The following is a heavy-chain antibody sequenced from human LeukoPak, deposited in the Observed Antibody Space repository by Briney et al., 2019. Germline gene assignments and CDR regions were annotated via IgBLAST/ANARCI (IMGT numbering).Heavy chain of an antibody. D-gene: IGHD5-12*01. CDR3: AKAIGYSGYLEDY. Sequence: PGGSLRLSCAASGFTFSSYGMHWVRQAPGKGLEWVAFIRYDGSNKYYADSVKGRFTISRDNSKNTLYLQMNSLRAEDTAVYYCAKAIGYSGYLEDYWGQGTLVTVSS. CDR2: IRYDGSNK. J-gene: IGHJ4*02. V-gene: IGHV3-30*02. CDR1: GFTFSSYG.